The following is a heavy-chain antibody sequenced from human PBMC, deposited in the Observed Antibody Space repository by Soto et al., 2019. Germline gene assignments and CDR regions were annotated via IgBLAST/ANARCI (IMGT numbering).Heavy chain of an antibody. Sequence: GGSLRLSCAASGFTFSDYWMYWVRQAPGKGLQWVATIKQDGSEMSYVDFVKGRFTISRDNAKNSLYLLMNSLRVEDTAVYYCARASFGTFDVWGQGSMVTGSS. D-gene: IGHD3-10*01. V-gene: IGHV3-7*01. CDR1: GFTFSDYW. J-gene: IGHJ3*01. CDR3: ARASFGTFDV. CDR2: IKQDGSEM.